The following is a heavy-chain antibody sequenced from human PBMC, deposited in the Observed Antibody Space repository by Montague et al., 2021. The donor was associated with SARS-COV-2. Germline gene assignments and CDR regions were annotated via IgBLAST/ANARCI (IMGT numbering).Heavy chain of an antibody. CDR2: ISTDGSNQ. CDR3: ATRPPYFARPLVPLLDF. Sequence: SRRVSCAASGFPFSTHAMHLVRQAPGKGLEWVAAISTDGSNQDFSDSVKGRFTISRDNSKNTLYIQMNSLRVDDTAIYYCATRPPYFARPLVPLLDFWGQGTLVIVSS. D-gene: IGHD2/OR15-2a*01. J-gene: IGHJ4*02. CDR1: GFPFSTHA. V-gene: IGHV3-30*04.